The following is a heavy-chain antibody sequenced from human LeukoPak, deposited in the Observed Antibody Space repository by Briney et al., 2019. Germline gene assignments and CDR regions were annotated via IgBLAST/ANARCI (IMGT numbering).Heavy chain of an antibody. J-gene: IGHJ6*02. CDR3: ARRGSSWFNFYYYYGMDV. CDR1: GYTFTSYD. CDR2: MNPNSGNT. D-gene: IGHD6-13*01. V-gene: IGHV1-8*01. Sequence: ASVKVSFKASGYTFTSYDINWVRQATGQGLEWMGWMNPNSGNTGYAQKFQGRVTMTRNTSISTAYMELSSLRSEDTAVYYCARRGSSWFNFYYYYGMDVWGQGTTVTVSS.